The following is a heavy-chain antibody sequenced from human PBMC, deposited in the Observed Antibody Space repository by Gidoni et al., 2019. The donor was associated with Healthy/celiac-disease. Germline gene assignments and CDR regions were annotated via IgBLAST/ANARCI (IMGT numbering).Heavy chain of an antibody. D-gene: IGHD6-19*01. V-gene: IGHV3-30*04. J-gene: IGHJ6*02. Sequence: QVQLVESGGGVVQPGRSLRLSCAASGFTFRSYAMHWVRQAPGKGLEWVAVISYDGSNKYYADSGKGRFTISRDNSKNTLYLQMNSLRAEDTAVYYCARDQFYSGPVWGYGMDVWGQGTTVTVSS. CDR1: GFTFRSYA. CDR3: ARDQFYSGPVWGYGMDV. CDR2: ISYDGSNK.